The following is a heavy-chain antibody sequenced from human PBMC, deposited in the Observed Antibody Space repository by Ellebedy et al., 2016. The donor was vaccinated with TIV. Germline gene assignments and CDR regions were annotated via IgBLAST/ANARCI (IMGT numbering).Heavy chain of an antibody. CDR3: ARIDSWQPIDD. D-gene: IGHD3-9*01. V-gene: IGHV4-39*02. CDR1: GGSVSTTRYY. Sequence: MPSETLSLTCSVSGGSVSTTRYYWAWIRQPPGKGLEWIGSVYYSGSPYYNPSFKSRVTLSADTSKNHFSLNLTSVTAADTAVHYCARIDSWQPIDDWGQGILVTVSS. J-gene: IGHJ4*02. CDR2: VYYSGSP.